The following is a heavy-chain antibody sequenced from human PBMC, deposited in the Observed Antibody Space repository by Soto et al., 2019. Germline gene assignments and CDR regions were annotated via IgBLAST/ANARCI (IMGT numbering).Heavy chain of an antibody. D-gene: IGHD3-10*01. Sequence: GGSLRLSCAASGFTFSNAWMNWVRQAPGKGLEWVGRIKTRTDGGTADYAAPVKGRFTISRDDSEDTLYLQMNSLKTEDTAFYYCTTMGVSPRNYYFDYWGQGILVTVSS. CDR3: TTMGVSPRNYYFDY. CDR1: GFTFSNAW. V-gene: IGHV3-15*07. CDR2: IKTRTDGGTA. J-gene: IGHJ4*02.